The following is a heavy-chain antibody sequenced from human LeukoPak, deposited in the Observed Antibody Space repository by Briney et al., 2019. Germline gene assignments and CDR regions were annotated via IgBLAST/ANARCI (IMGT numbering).Heavy chain of an antibody. CDR3: ARVVTEMTTVTGMWFDP. D-gene: IGHD4-11*01. Sequence: SVKVSCKASGGTFSSYAISWVRQAPGQGLEWMGRIIPIFGTANYAQKFQGRVTITADKSTSTAYMELSSLRSEDTAVYYCARVVTEMTTVTGMWFDPWGQGTLVTVSS. CDR2: IIPIFGTA. J-gene: IGHJ5*02. CDR1: GGTFSSYA. V-gene: IGHV1-69*06.